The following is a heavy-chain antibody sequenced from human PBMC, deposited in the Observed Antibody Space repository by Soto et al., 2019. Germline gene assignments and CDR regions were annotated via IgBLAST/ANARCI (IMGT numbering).Heavy chain of an antibody. CDR2: IWYDGSNK. CDR3: ARDSTTVTTFLDAFDI. D-gene: IGHD4-17*01. Sequence: GGSLRLSCAASGFTFSSYGMHWVRQAPGKGLEWVAVIWYDGSNKYYADSVKGRFTISRDNSKNTLYLQMNSLRAEDTAVYYCARDSTTVTTFLDAFDIWGQGTMVTVSS. V-gene: IGHV3-33*01. CDR1: GFTFSSYG. J-gene: IGHJ3*02.